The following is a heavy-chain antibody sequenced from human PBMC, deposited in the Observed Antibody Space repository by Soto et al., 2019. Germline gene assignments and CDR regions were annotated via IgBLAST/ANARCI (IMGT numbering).Heavy chain of an antibody. V-gene: IGHV4-39*01. CDR2: IYYSGST. D-gene: IGHD3-16*01. Sequence: QLQLQESGPGLVKPSETLSLTCTVSGGSISSSRYYWGWIRQPPGKGLEWIGSIYYSGSTYYNPSRKSRVTIAVATSKNQFSLKLSSVTAADTAVYYCARWVGVDFDYWGQGTLVTVSS. J-gene: IGHJ4*02. CDR3: ARWVGVDFDY. CDR1: GGSISSSRYY.